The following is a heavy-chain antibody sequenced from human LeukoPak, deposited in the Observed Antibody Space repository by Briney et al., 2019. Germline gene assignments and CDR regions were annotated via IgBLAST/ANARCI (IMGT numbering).Heavy chain of an antibody. Sequence: RASVKVSCKASGYTFTSYGISWVRQAPGQGLEWMGWISAYNGNTNYAQKLQGRVTMTTDTSTSTAYMELRSLRSDDTAVYYCARDLGYCSGGSCYERFDYWGQGTLVTVSS. CDR1: GYTFTSYG. J-gene: IGHJ4*02. CDR2: ISAYNGNT. V-gene: IGHV1-18*01. CDR3: ARDLGYCSGGSCYERFDY. D-gene: IGHD2-15*01.